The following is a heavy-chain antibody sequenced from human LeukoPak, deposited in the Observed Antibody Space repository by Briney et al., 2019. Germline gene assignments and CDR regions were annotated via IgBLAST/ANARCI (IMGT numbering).Heavy chain of an antibody. CDR1: GYTFTSYG. D-gene: IGHD3-16*01. Sequence: ASVKVSCKASGYTFTSYGISWVRQAPGQGLEWMGVINPTGGSTFYAQKFQGRVTMTTDTSTSTGYMALSSLRSEDTAIYYCASPLTADGLDIWGQGTMVTVSS. CDR2: INPTGGST. J-gene: IGHJ3*02. CDR3: ASPLTADGLDI. V-gene: IGHV1-46*01.